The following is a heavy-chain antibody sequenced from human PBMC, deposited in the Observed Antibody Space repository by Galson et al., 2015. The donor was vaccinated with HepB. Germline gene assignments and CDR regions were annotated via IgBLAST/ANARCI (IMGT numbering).Heavy chain of an antibody. V-gene: IGHV2-5*01. Sequence: PALVKPTQTLTLTCTFSGFSLSTSGVGVGWIRQPPGKALEWLALIYWNDDKRYSPSLKSRLTITKDTSKNQVVLTMTNMVPVDTATYYCARPHIVVVPAATSVWFDPWGQGTLVTVSS. CDR1: GFSLSTSGVG. J-gene: IGHJ5*02. CDR2: IYWNDDK. CDR3: ARPHIVVVPAATSVWFDP. D-gene: IGHD2-2*01.